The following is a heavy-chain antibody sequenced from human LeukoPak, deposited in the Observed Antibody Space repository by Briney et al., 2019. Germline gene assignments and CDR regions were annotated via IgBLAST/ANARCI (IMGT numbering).Heavy chain of an antibody. CDR2: INPSGGST. V-gene: IGHV1-46*01. CDR3: ARDGRRPLYCSSTSCYNWFDP. J-gene: IGHJ5*02. Sequence: GASVKVSCKASGYTFTSYCMHWVRQAPGQGLEWMGIINPSGGSTSYAQKFQGRVTMTRDMSTSTVYMELSSLRSEDTAVYYCARDGRRPLYCSSTSCYNWFDPWGQGTLVTVSS. CDR1: GYTFTSYC. D-gene: IGHD2-2*01.